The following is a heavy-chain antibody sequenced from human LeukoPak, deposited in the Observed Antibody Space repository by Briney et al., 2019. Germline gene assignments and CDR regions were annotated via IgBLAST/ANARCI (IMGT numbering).Heavy chain of an antibody. CDR2: IYTSGST. J-gene: IGHJ4*02. Sequence: SETLSLTCTVSGGSISSYYWSWIRQPAGKGLEWIGRIYTSGSTNYNPSLESRVTMSVDTSKNQLSLKLSSVTAADTAVYFCARSRELADFDYWGQGTLVTVSS. V-gene: IGHV4-4*07. CDR1: GGSISSYY. D-gene: IGHD1-26*01. CDR3: ARSRELADFDY.